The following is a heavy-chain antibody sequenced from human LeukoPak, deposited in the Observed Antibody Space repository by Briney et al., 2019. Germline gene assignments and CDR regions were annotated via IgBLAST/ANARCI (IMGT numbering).Heavy chain of an antibody. D-gene: IGHD3-3*01. J-gene: IGHJ4*02. Sequence: SETLSLTCAVYGGSFSGYYWSWIRQPLGKGLEWIGEINHSGSTNYNPSLKSRVTISVDTSKNQFSLKLSSVTAADTAVYYCASEGFWREDYWGQGTLVTVSS. CDR1: GGSFSGYY. V-gene: IGHV4-34*01. CDR2: INHSGST. CDR3: ASEGFWREDY.